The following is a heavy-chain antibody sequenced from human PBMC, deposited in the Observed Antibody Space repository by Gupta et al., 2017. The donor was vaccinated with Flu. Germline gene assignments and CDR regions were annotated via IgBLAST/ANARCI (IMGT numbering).Heavy chain of an antibody. CDR1: GFTFSSYA. J-gene: IGHJ4*02. D-gene: IGHD4-17*01. V-gene: IGHV3-23*01. CDR3: AKLSAVTTTTFFDY. Sequence: EVPLLESGGGLVQPGGSLRLSCAASGFTFSSYAMSWVRQAPGKGREWVSAMSGRGGSTYYADSVKGRFTISRDNSKNTLYLQMNSLRAEDTAVYYCAKLSAVTTTTFFDYWGQGTLVTVSS. CDR2: MSGRGGST.